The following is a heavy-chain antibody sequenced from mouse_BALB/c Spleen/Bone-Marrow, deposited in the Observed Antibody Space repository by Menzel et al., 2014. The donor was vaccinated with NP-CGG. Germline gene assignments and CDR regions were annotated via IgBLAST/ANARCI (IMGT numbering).Heavy chain of an antibody. D-gene: IGHD1-1*01. CDR3: SRDYGGTAWFAY. Sequence: EVQLVESGAELVKPGAPVKLSCTASGFKFRDTHMHWVKQRPEQGLEWIGRIDPASGDTKYDPKFQGKAAITGDTSSNTAYLQLSSLTSEDTAVYYCSRDYGGTAWFAYWGQGTLVPVSA. CDR1: GFKFRDTH. CDR2: IDPASGDT. J-gene: IGHJ3*01. V-gene: IGHV14-3*02.